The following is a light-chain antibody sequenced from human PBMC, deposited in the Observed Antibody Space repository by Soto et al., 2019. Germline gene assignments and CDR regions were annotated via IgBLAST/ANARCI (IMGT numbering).Light chain of an antibody. CDR3: CSYAGSYTYVV. J-gene: IGLJ2*01. CDR1: SSDVGGYNY. V-gene: IGLV2-11*01. Sequence: QSALTQPRSVSGSPGQSVTISCTGTSSDVGGYNYVSWYQQHPGKAPKLMIYDVSKRPSGVPDRFSGSKSGNTASLTISGLQAXXXXXXYCCSYAGSYTYVVFGGGTKVTVL. CDR2: DVS.